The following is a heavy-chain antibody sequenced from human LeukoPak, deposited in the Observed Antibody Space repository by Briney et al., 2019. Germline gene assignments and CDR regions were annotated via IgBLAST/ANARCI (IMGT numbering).Heavy chain of an antibody. D-gene: IGHD3-10*01. CDR1: GIGSSNER. CDR3: ARDIVSGSGSLDY. V-gene: IGHV3-74*01. J-gene: IGHJ4*02. CDR2: VKSDGSNP. Sequence: SLRHSNATTGIGSSNERMYMFVQAPSIKKKWVSRVKSDGSNPSYADSVKGRFTISRDNAENMLYLQMNTLGAEDTAVYYCARDIVSGSGSLDYWGQGTLVTVSS.